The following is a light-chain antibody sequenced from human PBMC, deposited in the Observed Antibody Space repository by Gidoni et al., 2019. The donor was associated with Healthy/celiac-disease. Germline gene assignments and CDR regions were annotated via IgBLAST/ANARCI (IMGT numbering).Light chain of an antibody. Sequence: EIQMTQSPASLSASVGDRVTITCRASQSSSSYLNWYQQKPGKAPKLLIYAASSLQSGVPSRFSGSGSGTDVTLTSSSLQPEDFATYYWQQSYSTRVTFGQGTKVEIK. CDR1: QSSSSY. CDR2: AAS. V-gene: IGKV1-39*01. CDR3: QQSYSTRVT. J-gene: IGKJ1*01.